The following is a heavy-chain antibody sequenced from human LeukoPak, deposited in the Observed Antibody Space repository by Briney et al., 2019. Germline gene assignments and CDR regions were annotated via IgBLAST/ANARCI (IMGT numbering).Heavy chain of an antibody. CDR2: ISTSSSYI. D-gene: IGHD6-19*01. CDR1: GFTFSSYS. J-gene: IGHJ6*03. Sequence: GGSLRLSCAASGFTFSSYSMNWVRQAPGKGLEWVSFISTSSSYIHNADSVKGRFTISRDNAENSLYLQMNSLRAEDTAVYYCAKCSGWFVRGKDYYYYYMDVWGKGTTVTVSS. CDR3: AKCSGWFVRGKDYYYYYMDV. V-gene: IGHV3-21*04.